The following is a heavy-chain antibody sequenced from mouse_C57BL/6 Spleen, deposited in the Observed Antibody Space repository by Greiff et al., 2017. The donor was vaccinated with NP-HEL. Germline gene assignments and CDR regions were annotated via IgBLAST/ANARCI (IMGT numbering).Heavy chain of an antibody. V-gene: IGHV1-80*01. CDR3: ARLSYGSSYYAMDY. Sequence: VQLQQSGAELVKPGASVKISCKASGYAFSSYWMNWVKQRPGKGLEWIGQIYPGDGDTNYNGKFKGKATLTADKSSSTAYMQLSSLTSEDSAVYFCARLSYGSSYYAMDYWGQGTSVTVSS. J-gene: IGHJ4*01. CDR2: IYPGDGDT. CDR1: GYAFSSYW. D-gene: IGHD1-1*01.